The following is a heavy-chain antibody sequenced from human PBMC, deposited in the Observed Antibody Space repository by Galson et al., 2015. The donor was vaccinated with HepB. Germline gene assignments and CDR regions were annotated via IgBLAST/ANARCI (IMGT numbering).Heavy chain of an antibody. V-gene: IGHV3-30-3*01. CDR1: GFTFSSYT. J-gene: IGHJ4*02. Sequence: SLRLSCAASGFTFSSYTVHWLRQAPGKGLEWVALISYDGSNKYYIDSVKGRFTVSRDNSKNTLYLQMNSLRAEDTAVYYCARDRLGVRYLDRFEYWGQGNLVTVSS. D-gene: IGHD3-9*01. CDR3: ARDRLGVRYLDRFEY. CDR2: ISYDGSNK.